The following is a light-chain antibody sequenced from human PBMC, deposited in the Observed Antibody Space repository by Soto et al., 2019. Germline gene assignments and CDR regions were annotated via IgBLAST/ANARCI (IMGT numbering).Light chain of an antibody. CDR2: GAS. V-gene: IGKV3-15*01. Sequence: EIVLTQSPATLSVSPGERATLSCRASQSVSTNLAWSQQKPGQAPRLLIYGASTRATGIPARFSGSGSGTEFTLTISSRQSEDFAVYYCQQYNKWPPLTFGGGTKVEIK. CDR3: QQYNKWPPLT. CDR1: QSVSTN. J-gene: IGKJ4*01.